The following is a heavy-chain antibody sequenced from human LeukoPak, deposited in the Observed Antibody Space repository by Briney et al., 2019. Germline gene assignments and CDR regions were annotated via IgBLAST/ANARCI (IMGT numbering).Heavy chain of an antibody. Sequence: GGSLRLSCAASGFTFSSYAMSWVRQAPEKGLEWVSGISGSGSSTYYADSVKGRFTISRDNSKNTLSLQMNSLRADDTAIYYCAKSCNSGNCYYNYWGQGTLVTVSS. J-gene: IGHJ4*02. CDR3: AKSCNSGNCYYNY. D-gene: IGHD2/OR15-2a*01. V-gene: IGHV3-23*01. CDR2: ISGSGSST. CDR1: GFTFSSYA.